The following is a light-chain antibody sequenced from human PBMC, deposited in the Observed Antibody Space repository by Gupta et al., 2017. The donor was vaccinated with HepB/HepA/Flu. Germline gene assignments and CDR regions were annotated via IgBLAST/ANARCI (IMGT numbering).Light chain of an antibody. Sequence: QSALTQPASVSGSPGQSITISCTGTSSDVGSYNLVSWYQQHPGKAPTLMIYEVSKRPSGVSNRCSGSKSGNTASLTISGLQAEDEADYYCCSYAGSYVVFGGGTKLTVL. CDR1: SSDVGSYNL. CDR3: CSYAGSYVV. J-gene: IGLJ2*01. V-gene: IGLV2-23*02. CDR2: EVS.